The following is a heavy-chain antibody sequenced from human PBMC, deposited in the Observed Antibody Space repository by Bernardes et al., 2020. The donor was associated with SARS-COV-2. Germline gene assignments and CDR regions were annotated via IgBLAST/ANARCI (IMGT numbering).Heavy chain of an antibody. V-gene: IGHV3-7*01. CDR3: ARDGDGYFDY. CDR1: GFTFSTYW. Sequence: GGSLRLSCAASGFTFSTYWMSWVRQAPGKGLEWVANIKEDASDKYYVDSVKGRFTISRDNAKNSLYLQMNSLRAEDTAVYFCARDGDGYFDYWGQGTLVTVSS. J-gene: IGHJ4*02. D-gene: IGHD2-21*01. CDR2: IKEDASDK.